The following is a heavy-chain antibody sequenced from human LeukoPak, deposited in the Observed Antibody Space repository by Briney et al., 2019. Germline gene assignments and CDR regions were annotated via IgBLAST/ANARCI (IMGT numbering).Heavy chain of an antibody. CDR3: AKAGSYSDISVYPLASFDS. Sequence: PGGSLRLSCAASGFTFSNSDMNWVRQAPGKGLEWVSFISASGGSAHYADSVRGRFTISRDNSKNTLYLQMNSLRAEDTAVYYCAKAGSYSDISVYPLASFDSWGQGTMVTVSS. D-gene: IGHD3-22*01. CDR2: ISASGGSA. V-gene: IGHV3-23*01. CDR1: GFTFSNSD. J-gene: IGHJ3*01.